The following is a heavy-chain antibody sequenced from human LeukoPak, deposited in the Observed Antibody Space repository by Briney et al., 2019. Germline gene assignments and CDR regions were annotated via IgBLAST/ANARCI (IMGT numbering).Heavy chain of an antibody. CDR3: ASLVPAAMKDYYYYYMDV. CDR1: GGSFSGYY. J-gene: IGHJ6*03. V-gene: IGHV4-34*01. CDR2: INHSGST. D-gene: IGHD2-2*01. Sequence: SETLSLTCAVYGGSFSGYYWSWIRQPPGKGLEWIGEINHSGSTNYNPSLKSRVTISVDTSKNQFSLKLSSVTAADTAVYYCASLVPAAMKDYYYYYMDVWGKGTTVTVS.